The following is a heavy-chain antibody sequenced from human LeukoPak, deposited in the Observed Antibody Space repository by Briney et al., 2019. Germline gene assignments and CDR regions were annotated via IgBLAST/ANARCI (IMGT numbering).Heavy chain of an antibody. CDR3: ARGTTAVDTIP. V-gene: IGHV1-2*02. Sequence: ASVKVSCKASGYTFTSYGISWVRQAPGQGLEWMGWINPNSGVTNYAQNFQGRVTMTRDTSINTAYMELSRLRSDDTAAYYCARGTTAVDTIPWGQGTLVTVSS. CDR1: GYTFTSYG. D-gene: IGHD3-3*01. CDR2: INPNSGVT. J-gene: IGHJ5*02.